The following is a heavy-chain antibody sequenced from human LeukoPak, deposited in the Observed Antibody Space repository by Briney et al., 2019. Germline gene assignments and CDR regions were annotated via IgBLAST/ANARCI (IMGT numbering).Heavy chain of an antibody. V-gene: IGHV3-21*01. J-gene: IGHJ6*02. CDR1: GFTFSSYN. CDR3: ARVGCSGGRCPGYGMDV. Sequence: GGALRLSCAASGFTFSSYNMNWVRQAPGKGLEWVSSISSSSTYIYYADSVKGRFTISRDNAKNSLYLQMNSLRVEDTALYYCARVGCSGGRCPGYGMDVWGQGTTVTVSS. D-gene: IGHD2-15*01. CDR2: ISSSSTYI.